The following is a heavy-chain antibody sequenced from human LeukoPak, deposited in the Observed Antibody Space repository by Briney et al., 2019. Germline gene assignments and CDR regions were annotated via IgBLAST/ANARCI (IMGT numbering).Heavy chain of an antibody. CDR2: IIPIFGTA. CDR1: GGTFSSYA. D-gene: IGHD5-18*01. CDR3: ARAGYSYGLWDAFDI. Sequence: GASVKVSCTASGGTFSSYAISWVRQAPGQGLEWMGGIIPIFGTANYAQKFQGRVTITTDESTSTAYMVLSSLRSEDTAVYYCARAGYSYGLWDAFDIWGQGTMVTVSS. J-gene: IGHJ3*02. V-gene: IGHV1-69*05.